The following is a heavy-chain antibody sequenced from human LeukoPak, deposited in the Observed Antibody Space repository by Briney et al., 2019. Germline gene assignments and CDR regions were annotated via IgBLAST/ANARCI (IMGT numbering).Heavy chain of an antibody. J-gene: IGHJ4*02. CDR1: GFTFNDYA. CDR3: ARATGSYLYYFDY. Sequence: GGSLRLSCAASGFTFNDYAMHWVRHAPGKGREWVSGITWNSGAINYADSVKGRFTISRDNVKTSLYLQMHSLRPEDTALYYCARATGSYLYYFDYWGQGILVTVSS. CDR2: ITWNSGAI. D-gene: IGHD1-26*01. V-gene: IGHV3-9*01.